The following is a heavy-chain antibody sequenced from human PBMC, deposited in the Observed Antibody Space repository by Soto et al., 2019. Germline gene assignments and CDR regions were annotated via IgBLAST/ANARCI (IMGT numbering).Heavy chain of an antibody. CDR3: ARVAGPYSYYMDV. D-gene: IGHD6-19*01. J-gene: IGHJ6*03. CDR1: GFTFSSYS. Sequence: GGSLRLSCAASGFTFSSYSMNWVRQAPGKGLEWVSFISSNSRNIYYADSVKGRVTISRDNAENSLSLQMNSLRAEDTAVYYCARVAGPYSYYMDVWGKGTTVTVSS. CDR2: ISSNSRNI. V-gene: IGHV3-21*01.